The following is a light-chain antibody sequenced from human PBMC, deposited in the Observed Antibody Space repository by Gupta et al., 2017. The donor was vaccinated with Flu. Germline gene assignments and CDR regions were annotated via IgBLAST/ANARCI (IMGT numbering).Light chain of an antibody. J-gene: IGLJ1*01. CDR1: SSDVGNYEL. CDR2: EGT. CDR3: CAYGASSTRV. V-gene: IGLV2-23*01. Sequence: SALTQPASGSGSPGQTVTIFFAGTSSDVGNYELVSWYQQHPGKARKVILYEGTKRPSGVSDRFSGSKSGNTASLTISGLQHEDEADYFCCAYGASSTRVFGTGTKVTVL.